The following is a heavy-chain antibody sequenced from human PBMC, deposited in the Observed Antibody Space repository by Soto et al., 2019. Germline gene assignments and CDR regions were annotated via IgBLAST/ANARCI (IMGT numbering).Heavy chain of an antibody. CDR1: GGSIRSGDYY. CDR3: ARDVSHVEKIMVTGDVFDI. Sequence: QVQLQESGPGLVKPSQTLSLTCTVSGGSIRSGDYYWSWIRQPPGKGLEWIGSIYYSGSTSYNPPLKSRISISVDTYKNQFSLKLSSVTAADTAVYYCARDVSHVEKIMVTGDVFDIWGQGTMVTVSS. CDR2: IYYSGST. J-gene: IGHJ3*02. D-gene: IGHD5-18*01. V-gene: IGHV4-30-4*01.